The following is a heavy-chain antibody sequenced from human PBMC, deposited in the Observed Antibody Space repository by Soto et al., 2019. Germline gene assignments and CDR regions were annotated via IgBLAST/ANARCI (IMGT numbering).Heavy chain of an antibody. CDR3: ASDQGGGWFAP. Sequence: QVQLVQSGGEVKKPGASVKVSCKASGYTFSSYGISWVRQAPGQGLEWMGWISAYNRNTNYAQNPQGRVTMTTDTSTRTAYMELRSMRSDDTAVYYCASDQGGGWFAPCGSGTLVPVSS. J-gene: IGHJ5*02. CDR2: ISAYNRNT. V-gene: IGHV1-18*01. D-gene: IGHD1-26*01. CDR1: GYTFSSYG.